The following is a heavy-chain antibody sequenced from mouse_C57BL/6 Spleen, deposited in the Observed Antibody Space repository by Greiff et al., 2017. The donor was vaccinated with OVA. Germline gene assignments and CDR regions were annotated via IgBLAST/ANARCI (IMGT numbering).Heavy chain of an antibody. CDR1: GYTFTSYW. J-gene: IGHJ1*03. CDR2: IDPSDSET. Sequence: QVQLQQSGAELVRPGSSVKLSCKASGYTFTSYWMHWVKQRPIQGLEWIGNIDPSDSETHYNQKFKDKATLTVDKSSSPAYMQLSSLTSEDSAVYYCARDYGSSYGYFDVWGTGTTVTVSS. V-gene: IGHV1-52*01. CDR3: ARDYGSSYGYFDV. D-gene: IGHD1-1*01.